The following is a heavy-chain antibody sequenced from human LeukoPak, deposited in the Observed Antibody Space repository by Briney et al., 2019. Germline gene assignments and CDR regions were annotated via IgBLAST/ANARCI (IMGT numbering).Heavy chain of an antibody. Sequence: SETLSLTCTVSGGSISSYYWSWIRQPPGKGLEWIGYIYYSGSTKYNPSLKSRVTISVDTSKSQFSLKLSSVTAADTAVYYCARAIEVGAMTPFDYWGQGTLVTVSS. J-gene: IGHJ4*02. V-gene: IGHV4-59*08. CDR3: ARAIEVGAMTPFDY. CDR1: GGSISSYY. CDR2: IYYSGST. D-gene: IGHD1-26*01.